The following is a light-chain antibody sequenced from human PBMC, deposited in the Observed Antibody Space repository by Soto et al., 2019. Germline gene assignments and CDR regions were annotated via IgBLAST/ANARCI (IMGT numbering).Light chain of an antibody. CDR2: KAS. J-gene: IGKJ1*01. CDR1: QSISSW. Sequence: DIQMTQSPSTLPASVGDRVTITCRASQSISSWLAWYQQKPGKAPKLLIYKASSLESGVPSRFSGSGSGTEFTLTISSLQPDDLATYYCQQYNSFPTFGQGTKVEIK. V-gene: IGKV1-5*03. CDR3: QQYNSFPT.